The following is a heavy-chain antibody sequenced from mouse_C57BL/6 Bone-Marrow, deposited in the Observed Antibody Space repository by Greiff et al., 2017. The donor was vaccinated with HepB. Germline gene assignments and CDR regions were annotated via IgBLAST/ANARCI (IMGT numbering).Heavy chain of an antibody. CDR3: ARSGDYDGYYYAMDY. CDR1: GYTFTSYW. J-gene: IGHJ4*01. Sequence: VKLMESGAELVRPGTSVKLSCKASGYTFTSYWMHWVKQRPGQGLEWIGVIDPSDSYTNYNQKFKGKATLTVDTSSSTAYMQLSSLTSEDSAVYYCARSGDYDGYYYAMDYWGQGTSVTVSS. D-gene: IGHD2-4*01. CDR2: IDPSDSYT. V-gene: IGHV1-59*01.